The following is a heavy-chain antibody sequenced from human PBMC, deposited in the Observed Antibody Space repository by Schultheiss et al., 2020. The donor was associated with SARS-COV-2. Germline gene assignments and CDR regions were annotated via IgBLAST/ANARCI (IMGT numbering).Heavy chain of an antibody. D-gene: IGHD5-12*01. J-gene: IGHJ4*02. CDR2: IYYSGLT. CDR1: GGSISSGGYY. CDR3: ARSFGGDDWVGQFDY. V-gene: IGHV4-39*07. Sequence: SETLSLTCTVSGGSISSGGYYWSWIRQPPGKGLEWIGSIYYSGLTYYNPSLKSRVTISVDTSKNQFSLKMDSVTAADTAVYYCARSFGGDDWVGQFDYWGQGTLVTVSS.